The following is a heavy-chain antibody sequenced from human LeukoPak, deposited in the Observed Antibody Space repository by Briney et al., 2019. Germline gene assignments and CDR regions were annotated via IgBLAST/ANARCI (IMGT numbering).Heavy chain of an antibody. CDR3: AKDLSRAGGDYDFSFDY. Sequence: GGSLRLSCAASGFFFNTNAMSWVRQAPGKGLEWVSAISGSGISTYYADSVKGRFTISRDNSKNTLYLQMNSLRAEDTAVYYCAKDLSRAGGDYDFSFDYWGQGTLVTVSP. CDR2: ISGSGIST. J-gene: IGHJ4*02. D-gene: IGHD4-17*01. V-gene: IGHV3-23*01. CDR1: GFFFNTNA.